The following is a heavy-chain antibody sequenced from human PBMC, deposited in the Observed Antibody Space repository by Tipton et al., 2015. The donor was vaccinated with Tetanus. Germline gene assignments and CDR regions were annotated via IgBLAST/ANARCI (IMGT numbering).Heavy chain of an antibody. CDR2: IYYSGST. J-gene: IGHJ5*02. V-gene: IGHV4-39*01. Sequence: LRLSCTVSGGSISSSSYYWGWIRQPPGKGLEWIGSIYYSGSTYYNPSLKSRVTISVDTSKNQFSLKLSSVTAAGTAVYYCARGYSYGGGWFDPWGQGTLVTVSS. CDR3: ARGYSYGGGWFDP. D-gene: IGHD5-18*01. CDR1: GGSISSSSYY.